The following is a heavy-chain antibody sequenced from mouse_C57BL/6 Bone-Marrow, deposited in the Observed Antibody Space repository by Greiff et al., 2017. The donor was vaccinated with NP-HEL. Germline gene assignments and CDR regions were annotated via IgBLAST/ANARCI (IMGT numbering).Heavy chain of an antibody. J-gene: IGHJ2*01. CDR1: DSEVFPIAY. D-gene: IGHD2-4*01. CDR2: ILPSIGRT. V-gene: IGHV15-2*01. CDR3: ARGGLRREDFDY. Sequence: VKLKESGSELRSPGSSVKLSCKDFDSEVFPIAYMSWVRQKPGHGFEWIGGILPSIGRTIYGEKFEDKATLDADTLSNTAYLELNSLTSEDSAIYYCARGGLRREDFDYWGQGTTLTVSS.